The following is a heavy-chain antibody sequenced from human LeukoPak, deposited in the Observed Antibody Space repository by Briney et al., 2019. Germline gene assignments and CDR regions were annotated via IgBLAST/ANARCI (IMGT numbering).Heavy chain of an antibody. V-gene: IGHV3-11*01. CDR3: ARDIAARLDY. CDR1: GFTFSDYY. Sequence: GGSLRLFCAASGFTFSDYYRSWIRQASGKGMEWVSYISSSGSTIYYADSVKGRFTISRDNAKNSLYLQMNSLRAEDTAAYYCARDIAARLDYWGQGTLVTVSS. J-gene: IGHJ4*02. CDR2: ISSSGSTI. D-gene: IGHD6-6*01.